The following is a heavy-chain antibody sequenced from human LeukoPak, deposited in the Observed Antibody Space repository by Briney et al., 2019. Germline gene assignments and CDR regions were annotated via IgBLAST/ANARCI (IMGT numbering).Heavy chain of an antibody. J-gene: IGHJ4*02. CDR1: GYTFTSYY. Sequence: GAAVKDSCKASGYTFTSYYMHWVRQAPGQGLEWMGIINPSGGSTSYAQELQGRVTMTRDTSTSTVYMELSSLRSEDTAVYYCARERPYSGSSPFDYWVQGTLDTVPS. D-gene: IGHD1-26*01. CDR3: ARERPYSGSSPFDY. V-gene: IGHV1-46*01. CDR2: INPSGGST.